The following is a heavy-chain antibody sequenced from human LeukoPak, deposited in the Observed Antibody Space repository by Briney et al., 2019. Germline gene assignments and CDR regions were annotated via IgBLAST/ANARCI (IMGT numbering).Heavy chain of an antibody. V-gene: IGHV3-7*01. CDR1: GFTFSGYW. CDR3: ATSDDSSVSD. J-gene: IGHJ4*02. Sequence: GGSLRLSCAASGFTFSGYWMSWVRQAPGKGLEWVANINQDGSIIHYVDSAKGRFTISRDNAKNSLYLQMNYLRAEDTALYYCATSDDSSVSDWGQGTLVTVSS. CDR2: INQDGSII. D-gene: IGHD3-22*01.